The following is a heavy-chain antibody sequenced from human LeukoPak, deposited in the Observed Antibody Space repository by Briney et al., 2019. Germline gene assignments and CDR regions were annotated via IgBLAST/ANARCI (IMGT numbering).Heavy chain of an antibody. V-gene: IGHV1-3*01. CDR3: ARDLGGHYGMDV. D-gene: IGHD3-16*01. CDR2: INAGNGNT. CDR1: GYTFTSYA. J-gene: IGHJ6*02. Sequence: ASVKVSCEASGYTFTSYAMHWVRQAPGQRLEWMGWINAGNGNTKYSQKFQGRVTITRDTSASTAYMELSSLRSEDTAVYYCARDLGGHYGMDVWGQGTTVTVSS.